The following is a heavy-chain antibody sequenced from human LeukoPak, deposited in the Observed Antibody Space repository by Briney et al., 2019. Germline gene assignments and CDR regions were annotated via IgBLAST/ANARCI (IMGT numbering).Heavy chain of an antibody. D-gene: IGHD5-18*01. Sequence: GASVKVSCKASGGTFSSYAISWVRQAPGQGLEWMGRIIPILGIANYAQKFQGRVTITADKSTSTAYMELSSLRSEDTAVCYCARQGYSYGYSFDYWGQGTLVTVSS. V-gene: IGHV1-69*04. CDR1: GGTFSSYA. CDR3: ARQGYSYGYSFDY. J-gene: IGHJ4*02. CDR2: IIPILGIA.